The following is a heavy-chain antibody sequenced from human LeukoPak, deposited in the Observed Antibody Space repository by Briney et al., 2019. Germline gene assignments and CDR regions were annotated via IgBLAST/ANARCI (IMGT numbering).Heavy chain of an antibody. CDR2: IYYSGST. CDR1: GGSISSYY. V-gene: IGHV4-59*01. D-gene: IGHD3-10*01. J-gene: IGHJ6*03. CDR3: ARRPQVRGARQAYYYMDA. Sequence: MPSETLSLTCTVSGGSISSYYWSWIRQPPGKGLEWIGYIYYSGSTNYNPSLKSRVTISVDTSKNQFSLKLSSVTAADTAVYYCARRPQVRGARQAYYYMDAWGKGTTVTVSS.